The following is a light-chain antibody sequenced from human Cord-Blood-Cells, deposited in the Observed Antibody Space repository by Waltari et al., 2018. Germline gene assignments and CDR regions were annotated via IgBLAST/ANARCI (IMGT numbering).Light chain of an antibody. Sequence: DIVMTQSPDPLAVSLGERATINRKSSQSVLYSSNNKNYLAWYQQKPGQPPKLLIYWASTRESGVPDRFSGSGSGTDFTLTISSLQAEDVAVYYCQQYYSTPLTFGPGTKVDIK. J-gene: IGKJ3*01. CDR3: QQYYSTPLT. CDR1: QSVLYSSNNKNY. V-gene: IGKV4-1*01. CDR2: WAS.